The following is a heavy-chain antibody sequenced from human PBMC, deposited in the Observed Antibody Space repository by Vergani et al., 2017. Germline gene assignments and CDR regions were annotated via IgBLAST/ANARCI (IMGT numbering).Heavy chain of an antibody. Sequence: QVQLVQSGAEVKKPGSSVKVSCKASGGTFSSYTISWVRQAPGQGLEWMGRIIPIFGTANSAQKFQGRVTITADESTRTAYMELSSLRSEDTAVYYCAGAHLEVTFGGVIDTYYFDYWGQGTLVTVSS. J-gene: IGHJ4*02. CDR2: IIPIFGTA. CDR3: AGAHLEVTFGGVIDTYYFDY. CDR1: GGTFSSYT. V-gene: IGHV1-69*08. D-gene: IGHD3-16*02.